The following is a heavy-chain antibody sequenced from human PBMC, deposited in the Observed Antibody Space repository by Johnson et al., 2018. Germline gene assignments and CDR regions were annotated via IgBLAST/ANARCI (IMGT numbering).Heavy chain of an antibody. CDR1: GFTFNSHG. V-gene: IGHV3-33*01. CDR3: SRDRAAVATNFDY. D-gene: IGHD5-12*01. Sequence: VQLVESGGGVVLPGRSLRLSCAASGFTFNSHGMHWVRQAPGKGLEWVALIWYDGSNRYYADYEKVRFTISRDNSKNTLYLQMTSLIAEDTAVYFCSRDRAAVATNFDYWGQGTLVTVSS. CDR2: IWYDGSNR. J-gene: IGHJ4*02.